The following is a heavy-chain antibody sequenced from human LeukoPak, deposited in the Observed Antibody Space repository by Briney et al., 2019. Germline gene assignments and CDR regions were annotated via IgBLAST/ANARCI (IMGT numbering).Heavy chain of an antibody. CDR1: GFTVSSNY. CDR3: AKDLSSAITSALVLDV. CDR2: IYSGGST. J-gene: IGHJ6*02. D-gene: IGHD3-22*01. V-gene: IGHV3-53*01. Sequence: HTGGSLRLSCAASGFTVSSNYMSWDRQAPGKGLEWVSVIYSGGSTYYADSVKGRFTISRDNVKNVLYLQMNSLRPEDTALYYCAKDLSSAITSALVLDVWGQGTTVIVS.